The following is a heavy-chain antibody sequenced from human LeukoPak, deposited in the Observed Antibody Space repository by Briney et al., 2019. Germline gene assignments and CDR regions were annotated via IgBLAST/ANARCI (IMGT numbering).Heavy chain of an antibody. CDR1: GYTFTSYY. D-gene: IGHD2-21*02. V-gene: IGHV1-46*01. CDR2: INPSGGST. Sequence: ASVKVSCKAFGYTFTSYYMHWVRQAPGQGLEWMGIINPSGGSTSYAQKFQGRVTMTRDTSTSTVYMELSSLRSEDTAVYYCAKVYCGGDCSYNWFDPWGQGTLVTVSS. J-gene: IGHJ5*02. CDR3: AKVYCGGDCSYNWFDP.